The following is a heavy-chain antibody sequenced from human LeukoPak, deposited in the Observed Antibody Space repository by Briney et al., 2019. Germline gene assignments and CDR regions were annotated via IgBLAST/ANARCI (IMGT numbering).Heavy chain of an antibody. V-gene: IGHV4-61*02. J-gene: IGHJ4*02. CDR3: ATGAILTGSYGDTFDY. Sequence: PSQTLSLTCTVSGGSISSGSYYWSWIRQPAGKGLEWIGRIYTSGSTNYNPSLKSRVTISVDTSKNQFSLKLSSVTAADTAMYYCATGAILTGSYGDTFDYWGQGTLVTVSS. CDR2: IYTSGST. CDR1: GGSISSGSYY. D-gene: IGHD3-9*01.